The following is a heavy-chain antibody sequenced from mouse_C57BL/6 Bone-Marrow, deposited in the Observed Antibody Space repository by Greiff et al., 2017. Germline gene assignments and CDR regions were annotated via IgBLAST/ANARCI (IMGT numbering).Heavy chain of an antibody. CDR3: ATNWGVDY. CDR2: INPSSGYT. J-gene: IGHJ2*01. Sequence: QVQLQQSGAELARPGASVKMSCKASGYTFTSYTMHWVKQRPGQGLEWIGYINPSSGYTKYNQKFKDKATLTADKYSSTAYMQLSSLTSEDSAVYYFATNWGVDYWGQGTTLTVSS. D-gene: IGHD4-1*01. V-gene: IGHV1-4*01. CDR1: GYTFTSYT.